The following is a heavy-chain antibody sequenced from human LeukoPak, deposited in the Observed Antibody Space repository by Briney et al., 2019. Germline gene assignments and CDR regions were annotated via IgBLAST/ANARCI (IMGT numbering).Heavy chain of an antibody. Sequence: PGGSLRLSCAASGFTFSSYSMNWVRQAPGKGLEWVSSISSSSSYIYYADSVRGRFTISRDNAKNSLYLQMNSLRAEDTAVYYCARDRRSTTVTTYYYYYYMDVWGKGTTVTVSS. J-gene: IGHJ6*03. CDR1: GFTFSSYS. CDR2: ISSSSSYI. D-gene: IGHD4-11*01. V-gene: IGHV3-21*01. CDR3: ARDRRSTTVTTYYYYYYMDV.